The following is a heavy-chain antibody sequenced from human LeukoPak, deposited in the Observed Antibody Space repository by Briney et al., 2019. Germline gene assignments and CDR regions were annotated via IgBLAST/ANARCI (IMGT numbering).Heavy chain of an antibody. V-gene: IGHV1-18*01. CDR3: ARGFGGSSGSSDYYGMDV. D-gene: IGHD6-19*01. CDR2: ISAYNGNT. J-gene: IGHJ6*02. CDR1: GYTFTSYG. Sequence: ASVKVSCKASGYTFTSYGISWVRQAPGQGLEWMGWISAYNGNTNYAQKLQGRVTMTTDTSTSTAYMELRSLRSEDTAVYYCARGFGGSSGSSDYYGMDVWGQGTTVTVSS.